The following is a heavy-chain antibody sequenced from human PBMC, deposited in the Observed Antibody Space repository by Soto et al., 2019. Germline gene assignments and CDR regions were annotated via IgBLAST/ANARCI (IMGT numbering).Heavy chain of an antibody. CDR2: IYHSGST. CDR1: GGSISSSNW. V-gene: IGHV4-4*02. D-gene: IGHD3-10*01. CDR3: ARTRPQGSGRTAGRWFDP. J-gene: IGHJ5*02. Sequence: QVQLQESGPGLVKPSGTLSLTCAVSGGSISSSNWWSWVRQPPGKGLEWIGEIYHSGSTNYNPSLKSRVTISVDKSKNQFSLKLSSVTAADTAVYYCARTRPQGSGRTAGRWFDPWGQGTLVTVSS.